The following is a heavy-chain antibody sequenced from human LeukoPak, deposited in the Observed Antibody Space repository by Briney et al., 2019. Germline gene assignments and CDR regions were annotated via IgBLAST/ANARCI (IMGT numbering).Heavy chain of an antibody. CDR3: ARGQDGPFDY. CDR1: GGSFSGYY. Sequence: SETLSLTCAVYGGSFSGYYWSWIRQPPGKGLEWIGEINHSGSTNYNPSLKSRVTISVVTSKNQFSLKLSSVTAADTAVYYCARGQDGPFDYWGQGTLVTVSS. CDR2: INHSGST. V-gene: IGHV4-34*01. J-gene: IGHJ4*02.